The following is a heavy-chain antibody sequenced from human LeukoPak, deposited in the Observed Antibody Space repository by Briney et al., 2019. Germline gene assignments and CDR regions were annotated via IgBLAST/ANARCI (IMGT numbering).Heavy chain of an antibody. CDR1: GLTFSSSA. V-gene: IGHV3-23*01. D-gene: IGHD3-16*01. CDR2: ISSSGGST. Sequence: GGSLRLSRAASGLTFSSSAMSWVRQAPGKGLEWVSAISSSGGSTYYTDSVKGRFTISRDNSKNTLYLQMNSLRAEDTAVYYCAKQGGRYFDYWGQETLVTVSS. J-gene: IGHJ4*02. CDR3: AKQGGRYFDY.